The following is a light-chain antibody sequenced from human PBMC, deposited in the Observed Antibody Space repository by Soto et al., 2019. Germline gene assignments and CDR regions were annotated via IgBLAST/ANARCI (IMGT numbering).Light chain of an antibody. V-gene: IGKV1-39*01. CDR2: SAS. J-gene: IGKJ5*01. Sequence: DIQMTQSPSSLFASVGDRITITCRASQSIRSFLNWYQQKPGKAPKLLIYSASSLQSGVPSRFSGSGSGTDFTLTITSLQPEDFATYYCHQSDSPPITFGQGTRLEIK. CDR3: HQSDSPPIT. CDR1: QSIRSF.